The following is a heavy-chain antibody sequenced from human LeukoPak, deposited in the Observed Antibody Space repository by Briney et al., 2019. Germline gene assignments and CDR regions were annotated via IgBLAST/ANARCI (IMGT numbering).Heavy chain of an antibody. CDR2: INHSGST. J-gene: IGHJ6*02. Sequence: PSETLSLTCAVYGGSFSGYYWSWIRQPPGKGLEWIGEINHSGSTNYNPSLKSRVTISVDTSKNQFSLKLSSVTAADTAGYYCAXXXXXXXXXXYYYYYYGMDVSGQGSTVTVSS. CDR3: AXXXXXXXXXXYYYYYYGMDV. V-gene: IGHV4-34*01. CDR1: GGSFSGYY.